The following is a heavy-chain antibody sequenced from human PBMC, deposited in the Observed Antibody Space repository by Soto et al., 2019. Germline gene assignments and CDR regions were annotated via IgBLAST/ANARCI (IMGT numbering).Heavy chain of an antibody. Sequence: GASVKVSCKASGFTFISSAMQWVRQARGQRLEWIGWIVVGSGNTNYAQKLQERVTITRDMSTSTAYMELSSLRSEDTAVYYCAAGYCSGGSCYWPTLNFDYWGQGTLVTVSS. D-gene: IGHD2-15*01. CDR1: GFTFISSA. CDR3: AAGYCSGGSCYWPTLNFDY. CDR2: IVVGSGNT. J-gene: IGHJ4*02. V-gene: IGHV1-58*02.